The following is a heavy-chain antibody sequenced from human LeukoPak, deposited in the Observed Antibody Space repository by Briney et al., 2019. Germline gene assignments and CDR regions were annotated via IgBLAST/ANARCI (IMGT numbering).Heavy chain of an antibody. CDR3: ARESYDSSGWYSDAFDI. J-gene: IGHJ3*02. CDR1: GYTFTGYY. V-gene: IGHV1-2*02. Sequence: GSVKVSCKASGYTFTGYYMHWVRQAPGQGLEWMGWINPNSGGTNYAQKFQGRVTMTRDTSISTAYMELSRLRSDDTAVYYCARESYDSSGWYSDAFDIWGQGTMVTVSS. CDR2: INPNSGGT. D-gene: IGHD6-19*01.